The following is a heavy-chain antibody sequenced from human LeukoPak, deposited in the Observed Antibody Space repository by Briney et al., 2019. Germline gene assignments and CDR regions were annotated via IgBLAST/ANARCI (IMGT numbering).Heavy chain of an antibody. Sequence: PGGSLRLSCAASGFSFNTYAISWVRQAPGKGLEWVSAISNTGGSTYYADSVKGRFTISRDKSKNTLSLQMNSLRAEDTAVYYCAKTVVVVVAATPISFDYWGQGTLVTVSS. CDR1: GFSFNTYA. CDR2: ISNTGGST. V-gene: IGHV3-23*01. J-gene: IGHJ4*02. D-gene: IGHD2-15*01. CDR3: AKTVVVVVAATPISFDY.